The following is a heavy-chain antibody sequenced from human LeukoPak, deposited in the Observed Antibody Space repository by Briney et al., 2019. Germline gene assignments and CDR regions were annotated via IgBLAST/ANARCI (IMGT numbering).Heavy chain of an antibody. V-gene: IGHV4-59*01. CDR2: SHKSGST. D-gene: IGHD2-21*02. J-gene: IGHJ6*03. CDR3: AREGGDPTMALYFQFNYYIDV. Sequence: PSETLSLTCTVSGVSISNYYWTWIRQSPGKPLEWIGCSHKSGSTHYNPSLRSRVTISVDTSKSQFSLKLNSVTAPDTAVYYCAREGGDPTMALYFQFNYYIDVWGKGATVTVSS. CDR1: GVSISNYY.